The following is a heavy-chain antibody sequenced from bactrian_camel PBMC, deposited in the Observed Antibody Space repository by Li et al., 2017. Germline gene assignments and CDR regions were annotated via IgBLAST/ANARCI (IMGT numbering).Heavy chain of an antibody. CDR2: IRTDSAAI. CDR1: ESAYC. J-gene: IGHJ4*01. CDR3: AAGWKVDGSCSPSF. V-gene: IGHV3S63*01. D-gene: IGHD2*01. Sequence: VQLVESGGGSAQAGGSLRLSCATSESAYCVAWFRQAPGKEREGVAGIRTDSAAIDYADSARGRFTLSQDNAKNTVSLQMDNLKPEGTAMYTCAAGWKVDGSCSPSFWGQGTQVTVSS.